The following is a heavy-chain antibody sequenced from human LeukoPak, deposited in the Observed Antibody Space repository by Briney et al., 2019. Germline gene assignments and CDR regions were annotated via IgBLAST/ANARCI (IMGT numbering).Heavy chain of an antibody. V-gene: IGHV3-48*01. Sequence: TGGSLRLSCAASGFTFSSYEMNWVRQAPGKGLEWVSYISSSSSTIYYADSVKGRFTISRDNAKNSLYLQMNSLRAEDTAVYYCASGYSYASDYWGQGTLVTVSS. CDR1: GFTFSSYE. D-gene: IGHD5-18*01. J-gene: IGHJ4*02. CDR2: ISSSSSTI. CDR3: ASGYSYASDY.